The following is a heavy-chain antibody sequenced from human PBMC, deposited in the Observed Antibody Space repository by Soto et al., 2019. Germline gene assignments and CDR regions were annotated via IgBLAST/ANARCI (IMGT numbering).Heavy chain of an antibody. CDR1: GITFSNAW. CDR3: TTDSADILVLPDTFGMEV. D-gene: IGHD2-15*01. Sequence: GSLRLSCAASGITFSNAWMTWVRHAPCKGLEWVGRIKSITDGGTTDYAAPVKGRFTISRDDSKDTLYLQMNNLRTEDTAVYHCTTDSADILVLPDTFGMEVWGQATTIIVS. J-gene: IGHJ6*01. CDR2: IKSITDGGTT. V-gene: IGHV3-15*01.